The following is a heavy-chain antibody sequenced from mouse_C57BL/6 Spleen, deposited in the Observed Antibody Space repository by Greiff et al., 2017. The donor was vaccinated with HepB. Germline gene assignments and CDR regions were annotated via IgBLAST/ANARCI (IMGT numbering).Heavy chain of an antibody. Sequence: VQLQESGAELVRPGASVTLSCKASGYTFTDYEMHWVKQTPVHGLEWIGAIDPETGGTAYNQKFKGKAILTADKSSSTDYMELRSLTSEDSAVYYCTRRLPMIVTRYWYFGVWGTGTTVTVSS. CDR2: IDPETGGT. CDR1: GYTFTDYE. J-gene: IGHJ1*03. V-gene: IGHV1-15*01. CDR3: TRRLPMIVTRYWYFGV. D-gene: IGHD2-3*01.